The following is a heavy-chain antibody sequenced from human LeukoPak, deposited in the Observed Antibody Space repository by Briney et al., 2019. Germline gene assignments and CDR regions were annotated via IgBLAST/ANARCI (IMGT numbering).Heavy chain of an antibody. D-gene: IGHD2-21*01. Sequence: GSSVKVSCKASGGTFSSYAISWVRQAPGQGLEWMGGIIPIFGTANYAQKFQGRVTITTDESTSTAYMELSSLRSEDTAMYYCARLYRGRAYCGGDCYQYPDYWGQGTLVTVSS. CDR3: ARLYRGRAYCGGDCYQYPDY. CDR1: GGTFSSYA. CDR2: IIPIFGTA. V-gene: IGHV1-69*05. J-gene: IGHJ4*02.